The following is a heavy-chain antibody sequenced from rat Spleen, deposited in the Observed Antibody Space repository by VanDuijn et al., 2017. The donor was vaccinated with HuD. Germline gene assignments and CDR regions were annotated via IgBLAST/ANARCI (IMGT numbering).Heavy chain of an antibody. Sequence: EVQLVESGGGLVPPGGSLKLSCAASGFTFSNFVMAWVRQVPTKGLEWVASIGISGGTTYYGDSVKGRFTISRDNAKSTLYLQMDSLRSEDTATYYCARLYYYDGSYYYRAFDYWGQGVMVTVSS. CDR1: GFTFSNFV. V-gene: IGHV5S23*01. CDR3: ARLYYYDGSYYYRAFDY. D-gene: IGHD1-12*02. J-gene: IGHJ2*01. CDR2: IGISGGTT.